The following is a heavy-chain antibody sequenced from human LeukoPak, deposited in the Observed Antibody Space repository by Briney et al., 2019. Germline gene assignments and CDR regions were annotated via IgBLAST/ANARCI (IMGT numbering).Heavy chain of an antibody. J-gene: IGHJ4*02. V-gene: IGHV3-23*01. D-gene: IGHD5-12*01. Sequence: GGSLRLSCAASGFTFRNYAMNWVRQAPGKGLEWVSAISGGGGTTYYADSVKGRFTISRDNSKNTLFLQMNSLRAEDTAVYYCAKDREGLSSGYDLEYFDYWGQGTLVTVSS. CDR1: GFTFRNYA. CDR2: ISGGGGTT. CDR3: AKDREGLSSGYDLEYFDY.